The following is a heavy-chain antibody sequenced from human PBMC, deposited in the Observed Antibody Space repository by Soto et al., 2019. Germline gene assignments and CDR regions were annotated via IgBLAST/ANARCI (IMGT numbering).Heavy chain of an antibody. CDR3: ASFSSGWGLGY. J-gene: IGHJ4*02. V-gene: IGHV3-64*01. Sequence: EVPLVESGGGLVQPGGSLRLSCAASEFTFSSYAMHWVRQAPGKGLEYVSAISSNGGSTYYANSVKGRFTISRDNSKNTLYLQMGSLRAEDMAVYYCASFSSGWGLGYWGQGTLVTVSS. D-gene: IGHD6-19*01. CDR2: ISSNGGST. CDR1: EFTFSSYA.